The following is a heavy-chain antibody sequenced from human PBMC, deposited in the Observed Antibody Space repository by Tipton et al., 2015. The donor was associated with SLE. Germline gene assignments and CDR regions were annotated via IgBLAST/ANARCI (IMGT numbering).Heavy chain of an antibody. CDR2: IYTSGST. D-gene: IGHD6-19*01. CDR3: ARAVAGSYYYYYGMDV. V-gene: IGHV4-4*08. J-gene: IGHJ6*02. Sequence: TLSLTCTVSGGSISSYYWSWIRQPPGKGLEWIGYIYTSGSTNYNPSLKSRVTISVDTSKNQFSLKLSSVTAADTAVYYCARAVAGSYYYYYGMDVWGQGTMVTVSS. CDR1: GGSISSYY.